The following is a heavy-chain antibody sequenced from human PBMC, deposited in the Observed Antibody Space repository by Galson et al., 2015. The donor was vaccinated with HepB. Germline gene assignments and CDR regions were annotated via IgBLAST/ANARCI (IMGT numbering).Heavy chain of an antibody. J-gene: IGHJ4*02. D-gene: IGHD6-19*01. Sequence: SLRLSCAASGFTFSNYWMHWVRQAPGKGLVWVSRINSDGSRTNYADSAKGRFTISRDNAKNTLYLQMNSLRAEDTAMYYCARGANIAVAGSTIDYWGQGTLVTVSS. V-gene: IGHV3-74*01. CDR2: INSDGSRT. CDR1: GFTFSNYW. CDR3: ARGANIAVAGSTIDY.